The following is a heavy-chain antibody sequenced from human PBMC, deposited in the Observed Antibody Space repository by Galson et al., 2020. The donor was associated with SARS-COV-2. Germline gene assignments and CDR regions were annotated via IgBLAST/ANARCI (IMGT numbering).Heavy chain of an antibody. Sequence: ASVKVSCKASGYTFTSYGISWVRQAPGQGLEWMGWISAYNGNTNYAQKLQGRVTMTTDTSTSTAYMELRSLRSDDTAVYYCARDRKGYYYDSSGYFQGDAFDIWGQGTMVTVSS. V-gene: IGHV1-18*01. CDR3: ARDRKGYYYDSSGYFQGDAFDI. CDR2: ISAYNGNT. CDR1: GYTFTSYG. D-gene: IGHD3-22*01. J-gene: IGHJ3*02.